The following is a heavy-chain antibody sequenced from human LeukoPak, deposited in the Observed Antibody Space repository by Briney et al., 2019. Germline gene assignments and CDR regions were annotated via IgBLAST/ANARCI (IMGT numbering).Heavy chain of an antibody. Sequence: SETLSLTCTVSGGSISSSSYYWGWIRQPPGKGLEWIGEINHSGSTNYNPSLKSRVTISVDTSKNQFSLKLSSVTAADTAVYYCARDRVLWGQGTLVTVSS. CDR2: INHSGST. D-gene: IGHD1-1*01. CDR1: GGSISSSSYY. V-gene: IGHV4-39*07. CDR3: ARDRVL. J-gene: IGHJ4*02.